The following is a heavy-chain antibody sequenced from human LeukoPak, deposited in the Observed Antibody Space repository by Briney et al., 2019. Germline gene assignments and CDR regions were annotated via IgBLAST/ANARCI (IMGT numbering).Heavy chain of an antibody. J-gene: IGHJ4*02. Sequence: GGSLRLSCAASGFTFSSYAMHWVRQARGKGLEWVAFIHYDGSNNYYADSVKGRFTISRDNSKNTLYLQMNTLRADDTAVYYCAKDHGSSDWYYFDYWGQGTLVTVSS. CDR1: GFTFSSYA. D-gene: IGHD6-13*01. CDR2: IHYDGSNN. V-gene: IGHV3-30*02. CDR3: AKDHGSSDWYYFDY.